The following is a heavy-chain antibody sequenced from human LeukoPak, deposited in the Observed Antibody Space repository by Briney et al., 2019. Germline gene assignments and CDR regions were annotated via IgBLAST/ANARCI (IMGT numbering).Heavy chain of an antibody. V-gene: IGHV1-2*02. CDR3: ARHYDAGKDDAFHI. Sequence: ASVTVSCKASGYTFSGYYMHWVRQAPGQGLEWMGWINPNSGGTKYAQKVQGRVTMTTETSTNTAYMELRSLRSDDTGVYYCARHYDAGKDDAFHIWGQGTMVTVSS. CDR2: INPNSGGT. D-gene: IGHD3-10*01. J-gene: IGHJ3*02. CDR1: GYTFSGYY.